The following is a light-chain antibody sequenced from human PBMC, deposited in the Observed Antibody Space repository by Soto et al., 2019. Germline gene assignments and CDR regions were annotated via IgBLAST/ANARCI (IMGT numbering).Light chain of an antibody. CDR3: QNYNSAPPAGT. CDR2: AAS. V-gene: IGKV1-27*01. J-gene: IGKJ4*01. Sequence: DFRMTQSPSSLSASVGDGVTITCRASQGINNHLAWFQQKPGKVPKVLIYAASTLQSGVPSRFSGSGSGTDFTLTISSLQPEDVATYYCQNYNSAPPAGTFGGGTKVEIK. CDR1: QGINNH.